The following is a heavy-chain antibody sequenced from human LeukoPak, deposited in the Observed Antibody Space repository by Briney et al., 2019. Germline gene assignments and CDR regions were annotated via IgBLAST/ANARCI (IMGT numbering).Heavy chain of an antibody. D-gene: IGHD3-10*01. CDR2: INHSGST. V-gene: IGHV4-34*01. J-gene: IGHJ4*02. Sequence: SESLSLTCAVYGRPFSGYYWSWIRQPPGKGLEWIGEINHSGSTNYNPSLKSRVTISGDTSKNQFSLKLRSVTAADTAMYYCARLYGSGSYYRHWGQGTLVTVSS. CDR3: ARLYGSGSYYRH. CDR1: GRPFSGYY.